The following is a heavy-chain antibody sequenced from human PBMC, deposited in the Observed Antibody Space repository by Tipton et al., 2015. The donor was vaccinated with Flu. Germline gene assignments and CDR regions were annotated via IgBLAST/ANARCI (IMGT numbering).Heavy chain of an antibody. D-gene: IGHD3-10*02. Sequence: TLSLTCAVSGYSISSGYYWGWVRQPPGKGLEWIGTIYHSGSTYYNPSLKSRLTMSVDTPKNQFSLKLSSVTAADTAVYYCARHTGDSVRGVIGYWGQGTLVTVSS. V-gene: IGHV4-38-2*01. CDR1: GYSISSGYY. CDR3: ARHTGDSVRGVIGY. J-gene: IGHJ4*02. CDR2: IYHSGST.